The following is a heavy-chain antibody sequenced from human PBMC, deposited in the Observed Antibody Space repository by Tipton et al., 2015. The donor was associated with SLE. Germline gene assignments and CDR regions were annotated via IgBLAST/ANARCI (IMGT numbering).Heavy chain of an antibody. V-gene: IGHV4-34*01. CDR1: GGSFSGYY. D-gene: IGHD5-18*01. CDR3: ARGGYGAFDI. J-gene: IGHJ3*02. Sequence: LRLSCAVYGGSFSGYYWSWIRQPPGKELEWIGEINHSGSTNYNPSLKSRVTISVDTSKNQFPLKLSSVTAADTAVYYCARGGYGAFDIWGQGTMVTVSS. CDR2: INHSGST.